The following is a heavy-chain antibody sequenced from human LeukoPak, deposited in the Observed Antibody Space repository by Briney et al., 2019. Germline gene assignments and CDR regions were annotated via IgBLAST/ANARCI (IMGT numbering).Heavy chain of an antibody. D-gene: IGHD4-23*01. CDR1: GGTFSSYA. CDR3: ASSTVVTPYYYYYYGMDV. CDR2: IIPIFGTA. V-gene: IGHV1-69*13. J-gene: IGHJ6*02. Sequence: SVKVSCKASGGTFSSYAISWVRQAPGQGLEWMGGIIPIFGTANYAQKFQGRVTITADESTSTAYMELSSLRSEDTAVYYCASSTVVTPYYYYYYGMDVWGQGTTVTVSS.